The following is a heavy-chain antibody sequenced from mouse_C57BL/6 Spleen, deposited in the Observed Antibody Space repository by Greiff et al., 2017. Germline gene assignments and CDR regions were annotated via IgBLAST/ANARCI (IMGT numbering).Heavy chain of an antibody. Sequence: EVKLVESGGGLVKPGGSLKLSCAASGFTFSSYAMSWVRQTPEKRLEWVATISDGGSYTYYPDNVKGRFTISRDNAKNNLYLQMSHLKSEDTAMYYCARGETTVVAYYFDYWGQGTTLTVSS. CDR1: GFTFSSYA. V-gene: IGHV5-4*03. CDR3: ARGETTVVAYYFDY. J-gene: IGHJ2*01. D-gene: IGHD1-1*01. CDR2: ISDGGSYT.